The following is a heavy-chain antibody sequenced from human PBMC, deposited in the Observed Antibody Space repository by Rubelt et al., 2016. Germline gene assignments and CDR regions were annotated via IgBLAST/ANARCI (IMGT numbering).Heavy chain of an antibody. J-gene: IGHJ4*02. CDR2: ISSSSSYI. CDR3: ARAPELNWNSFLLDY. V-gene: IGHV3-21*01. CDR1: GFTFSSYS. Sequence: EVQLVESGGGLVKPGGSLRLSCAASGFTFSSYSMNWVRQAPGKGLEWVSSISSSSSYIYYAASVKGRFTISKDNAKNSLYLQMNSLRDEDTAVYYCARAPELNWNSFLLDYWGQGTLVTVSS. D-gene: IGHD1-7*01.